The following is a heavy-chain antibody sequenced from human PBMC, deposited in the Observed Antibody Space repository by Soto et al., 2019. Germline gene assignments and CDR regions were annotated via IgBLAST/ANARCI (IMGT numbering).Heavy chain of an antibody. D-gene: IGHD2-2*01. J-gene: IGHJ6*03. CDR2: IYPGDSDT. V-gene: IGHV5-51*01. Sequence: GESLKISCKGSGYSFTSYWIGWVRQMPGKGLEWMGIIYPGDSDTRYSPSFQGQVTISADKSISTAYLQWSSLKASDTAMYCCARQCSSTSCYGDLNYYAPYYYDYNDVWGKGTTVTVSS. CDR1: GYSFTSYW. CDR3: ARQCSSTSCYGDLNYYAPYYYDYNDV.